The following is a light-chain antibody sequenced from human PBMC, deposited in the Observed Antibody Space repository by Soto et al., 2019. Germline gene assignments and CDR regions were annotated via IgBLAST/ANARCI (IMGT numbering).Light chain of an antibody. CDR3: ETWDSNTHTV. V-gene: IGLV4-60*02. J-gene: IGLJ3*02. Sequence: QSVLTQSSSASASLGSSVTLTCTLSSGHSSYIIEWHQQQPGKAPRYLMKLEGSGSYNKGSGGPDRFSGSSSGADRYLTISNLQFEDEADYYCETWDSNTHTVFGGGTKLTVL. CDR2: LEGSGSY. CDR1: SGHSSYI.